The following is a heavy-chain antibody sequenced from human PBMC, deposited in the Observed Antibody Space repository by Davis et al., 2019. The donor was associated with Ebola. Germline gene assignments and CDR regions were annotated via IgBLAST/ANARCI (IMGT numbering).Heavy chain of an antibody. V-gene: IGHV3-23*01. CDR2: ISGSGGST. D-gene: IGHD4-11*01. CDR1: GFTFSSYA. Sequence: GESLKISCAASGFTFSSYAMSWVRQAPGKGLEWVSAISGSGGSTYYADSVKGRFTISRDNSRNTVYLHMLSLRAEDTAVYYCAGEDDYSNDYWSQGTLVTVSP. CDR3: AGEDDYSNDY. J-gene: IGHJ4*02.